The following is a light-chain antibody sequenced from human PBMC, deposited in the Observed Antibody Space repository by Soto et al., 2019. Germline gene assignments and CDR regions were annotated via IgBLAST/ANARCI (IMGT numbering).Light chain of an antibody. V-gene: IGLV4-69*01. Sequence: QLVLTQSPSASASLGASVKLTCTLTSGYSSFAIAWHQQQPEKGPRYLMKLNSDGSQNKGDGIPDRFSGSSSGAERYLTISSLQSEDEADYYCQTWGTGIQAVFGGGTKLTVL. CDR1: SGYSSFA. J-gene: IGLJ2*01. CDR3: QTWGTGIQAV. CDR2: LNSDGSQ.